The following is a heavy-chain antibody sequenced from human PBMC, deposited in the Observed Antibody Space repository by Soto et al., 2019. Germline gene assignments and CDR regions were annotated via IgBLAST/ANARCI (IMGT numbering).Heavy chain of an antibody. J-gene: IGHJ4*02. V-gene: IGHV4-34*01. CDR1: GGSFSTYY. Sequence: QVQLQQWGTGLLKPSETLSLTCAVYGGSFSTYYCAWIRQPPGKGLEWIGETHHSGSTTYSPSLMSRVSISIDTSRNQFSLKLRAVTAADTGVYYCANRLGSFWGQGTLVTVSS. CDR3: ANRLGSF. D-gene: IGHD3-16*01. CDR2: THHSGST.